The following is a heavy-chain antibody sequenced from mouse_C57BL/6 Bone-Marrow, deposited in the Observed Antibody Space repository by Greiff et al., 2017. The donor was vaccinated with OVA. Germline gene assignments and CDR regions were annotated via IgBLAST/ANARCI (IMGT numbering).Heavy chain of an antibody. J-gene: IGHJ2*01. CDR1: GYTFTSYW. CDR2: IHPNSGST. D-gene: IGHD2-4*01. Sequence: VQLQQPGAELVKPGASVKLSCKASGYTFTSYWMHWVKQRPGQGLEWIGMIHPNSGSTNYNEKFKSKATLTVDKSSSTAYMQLSSLTSEDSAVYYCARRGIYYDYDEGYYFDYWGQGTTLTVSS. V-gene: IGHV1-64*01. CDR3: ARRGIYYDYDEGYYFDY.